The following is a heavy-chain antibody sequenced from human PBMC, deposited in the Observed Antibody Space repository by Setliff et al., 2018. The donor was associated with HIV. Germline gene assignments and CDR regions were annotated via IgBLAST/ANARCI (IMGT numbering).Heavy chain of an antibody. J-gene: IGHJ4*02. CDR3: ATYSAGEGGRGH. CDR2: IHSSGTT. Sequence: PSETLSLTCSVSGDSIGAYHWSWIRQPPGRGLEWIGYIHSSGTTHYNPSLSSRVTISFDASKKYFSLKLNSVTAADTAMYYCATYSAGEGGRGHWGQGTLVTVSS. V-gene: IGHV4-59*01. D-gene: IGHD2-15*01. CDR1: GDSIGAYH.